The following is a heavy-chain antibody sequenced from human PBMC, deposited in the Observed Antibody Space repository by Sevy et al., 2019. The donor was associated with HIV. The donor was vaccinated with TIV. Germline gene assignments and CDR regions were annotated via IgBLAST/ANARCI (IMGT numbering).Heavy chain of an antibody. CDR1: GYTFTSYG. CDR3: ARDRRRDGYNNMRGGFDY. CDR2: ISAYNGNT. V-gene: IGHV1-18*04. D-gene: IGHD5-12*01. Sequence: ASVKVSCKASGYTFTSYGISWVRQAPGQGLEWMGWISAYNGNTNYAQKLQGRVTMTTDRSTSTAYMELRSLRSDDTAVYSCARDRRRDGYNNMRGGFDYWGQGTLVTVSS. J-gene: IGHJ4*02.